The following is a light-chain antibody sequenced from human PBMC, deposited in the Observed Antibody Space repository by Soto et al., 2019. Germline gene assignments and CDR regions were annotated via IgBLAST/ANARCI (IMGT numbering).Light chain of an antibody. Sequence: EIVMTQSPATLSVSPGERPTLSCRASQSVSSSYLAWYQQKPGQAPRLLIYDASNRATGIPARFSGSGSGTDFTLTISSLEPEDFAVYYCQQRSNWPITFGQGTRLEIK. V-gene: IGKV3D-20*02. CDR1: QSVSSSY. J-gene: IGKJ5*01. CDR3: QQRSNWPIT. CDR2: DAS.